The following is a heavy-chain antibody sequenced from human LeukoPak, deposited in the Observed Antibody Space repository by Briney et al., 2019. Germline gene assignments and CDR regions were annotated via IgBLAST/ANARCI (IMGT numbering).Heavy chain of an antibody. CDR2: IYPGYSDT. D-gene: IGHD5-18*01. CDR1: GYSFTSYW. Sequence: GESLKISCKGSGYSFTSYWMGWVRQMPGKRLECMGIIYPGYSDTRYSPSFQGQVTISADTSITTAYLQWSRMKASDTAMYYCARQSGARGYSYNWGQGTLVTVSS. V-gene: IGHV5-51*01. CDR3: ARQSGARGYSYN. J-gene: IGHJ4*02.